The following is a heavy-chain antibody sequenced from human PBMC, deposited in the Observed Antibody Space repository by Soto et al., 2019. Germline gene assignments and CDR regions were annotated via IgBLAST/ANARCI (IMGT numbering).Heavy chain of an antibody. V-gene: IGHV3-23*01. Sequence: EVHLLESGGGLVQPGGSLRLSCAAYGFSFNSYAMVWVRQAPGKGLEWVSVISARGGSSYFADSVKGRFTISRDNSKNVLSLEMNRLRAEDTAIYFCAKDSIEYSASVDNGGQGTLVLVSS. CDR1: GFSFNSYA. CDR2: ISARGGSS. CDR3: AKDSIEYSASVDN. D-gene: IGHD5-12*01. J-gene: IGHJ4*02.